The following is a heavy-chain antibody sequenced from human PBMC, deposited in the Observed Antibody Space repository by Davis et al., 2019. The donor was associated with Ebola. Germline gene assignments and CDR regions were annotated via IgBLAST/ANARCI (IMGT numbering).Heavy chain of an antibody. J-gene: IGHJ3*02. D-gene: IGHD2-8*02. Sequence: KSLKISCAASGFTFSSYGMFWVRQAPGKGMEWVAVISPDGSDKNYANSVKGRFTISRDNPKNTLFLQMNSLRPEDTAVYYCVKTRSNWWNDALDMWGQGTMVTVSS. CDR2: ISPDGSDK. CDR3: VKTRSNWWNDALDM. V-gene: IGHV3-30*18. CDR1: GFTFSSYG.